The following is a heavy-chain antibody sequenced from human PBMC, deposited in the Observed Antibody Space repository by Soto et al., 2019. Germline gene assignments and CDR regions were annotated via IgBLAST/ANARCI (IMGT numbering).Heavy chain of an antibody. CDR3: AKDGWSYDFWSGYRWLTYFDY. V-gene: IGHV3-23*01. D-gene: IGHD3-3*01. CDR1: GFTFSSYA. J-gene: IGHJ4*02. Sequence: PGGSLRLSCAASGFTFSSYAMSWVRQAPGKGLEWVSAISGSGGSTYYADSVKGRFTIPRDNSKNTLYLQMNSLRAEDTAVYYCAKDGWSYDFWSGYRWLTYFDYWGQGTLVTSPQ. CDR2: ISGSGGST.